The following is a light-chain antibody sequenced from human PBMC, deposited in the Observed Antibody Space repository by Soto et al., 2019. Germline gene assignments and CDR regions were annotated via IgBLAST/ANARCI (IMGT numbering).Light chain of an antibody. J-gene: IGLJ2*01. CDR3: CSYAGSKTFT. V-gene: IGLV2-23*02. CDR1: SSDVGNYNL. CDR2: ATS. Sequence: QSLLTQHPSVCGSPGQSITISCTGTSSDVGNYNLVSWYQQHPGKAPKLIIYATSKRPSGVSNRYSGSKSDNTASLSISGLQAEDEANYYCCSYAGSKTFTFGGGTKVTVL.